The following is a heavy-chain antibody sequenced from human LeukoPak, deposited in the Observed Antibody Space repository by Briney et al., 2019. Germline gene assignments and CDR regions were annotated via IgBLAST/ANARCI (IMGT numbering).Heavy chain of an antibody. CDR3: ARDSFSAGDGGWYYYDSSGYYYSY. J-gene: IGHJ4*02. CDR1: GFTVSSNY. V-gene: IGHV3-66*01. D-gene: IGHD3-22*01. Sequence: GGSLRLSCAASGFTVSSNYMSWVRQAPGKGLEWVSVIYSGGSTYYADSVKGRFTISRDNSKNTLYLQMNSLRAEDTAVYYCARDSFSAGDGGWYYYDSSGYYYSYWGQGTLVTVSS. CDR2: IYSGGST.